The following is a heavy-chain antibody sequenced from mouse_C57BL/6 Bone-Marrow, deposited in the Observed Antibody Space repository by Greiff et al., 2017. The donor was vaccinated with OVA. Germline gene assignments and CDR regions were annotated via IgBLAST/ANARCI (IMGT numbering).Heavy chain of an antibody. Sequence: VQLQQSDAELVKPGASVKISCKVSGYTFTDHTIHWMKQRPEQGLEWIGYIYPRDGSTKYNEKFKGKATLTADKSSSTAYMQLNSLTSEDSAVYFCASGYDYDGRPYYAMDYWGQGTSVTVSS. V-gene: IGHV1-78*01. CDR3: ASGYDYDGRPYYAMDY. D-gene: IGHD2-4*01. J-gene: IGHJ4*01. CDR2: IYPRDGST. CDR1: GYTFTDHT.